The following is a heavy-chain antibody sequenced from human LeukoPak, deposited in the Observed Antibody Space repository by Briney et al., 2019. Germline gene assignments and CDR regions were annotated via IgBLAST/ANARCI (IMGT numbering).Heavy chain of an antibody. V-gene: IGHV3-23*01. CDR2: ITNDGVAT. CDR3: APRGIGGVDWFDP. J-gene: IGHJ5*02. CDR1: GFTFSSRT. Sequence: GGSQRLYCGASGFTFSSRTMNWVRQAPGKGLEWVSTITNDGVATYYADSVRGRFTVSRDNSRNTLYLQMNSLRVEDTAVYYCAPRGIGGVDWFDPWGQGTLVTVSS. D-gene: IGHD2-8*02.